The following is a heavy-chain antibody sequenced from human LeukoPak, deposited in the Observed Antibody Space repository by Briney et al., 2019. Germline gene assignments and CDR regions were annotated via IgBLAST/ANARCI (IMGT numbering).Heavy chain of an antibody. D-gene: IGHD3-9*01. CDR3: ARGFDWDTTMGY. V-gene: IGHV3-74*01. J-gene: IGHJ4*02. CDR1: GFTFISYW. CDR2: INGDGSRT. Sequence: GGSLRVSCAASGFTFISYWMHWVRQAPGEGLLCVSRINGDGSRTTYADSVKGRYTISRDNAKNTLYLQMNSLRAEDTAVYYCARGFDWDTTMGYWGQGTLVTVSS.